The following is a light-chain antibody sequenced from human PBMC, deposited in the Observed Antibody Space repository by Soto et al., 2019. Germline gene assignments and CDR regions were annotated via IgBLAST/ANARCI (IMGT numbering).Light chain of an antibody. CDR1: SGDVGSYKY. V-gene: IGLV2-14*01. J-gene: IGLJ2*01. CDR2: EVN. Sequence: QSALTQPASVSGSPGQSISVSCTGSSGDVGSYKYVSWYQQHPGKAPKLIIYEVNKRPSGVSERFSGSKSGNTASLTISGLQAEDEADYYCSSYTITSTLVIFGGGTKLTVL. CDR3: SSYTITSTLVI.